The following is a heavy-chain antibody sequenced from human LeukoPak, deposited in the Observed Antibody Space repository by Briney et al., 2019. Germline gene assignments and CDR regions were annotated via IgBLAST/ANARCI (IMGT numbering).Heavy chain of an antibody. Sequence: ASVKVSCKASRYSFTGYYMHWMRQAPGQGLEWMGWINPNSGGTNYAQKFQGRVTMTRDTSISTAYMELSRLRSDDTAVYYCARVFNSGNYVDYWGQGTLVTVSS. CDR3: ARVFNSGNYVDY. D-gene: IGHD3-10*02. V-gene: IGHV1-2*02. CDR2: INPNSGGT. J-gene: IGHJ4*02. CDR1: RYSFTGYY.